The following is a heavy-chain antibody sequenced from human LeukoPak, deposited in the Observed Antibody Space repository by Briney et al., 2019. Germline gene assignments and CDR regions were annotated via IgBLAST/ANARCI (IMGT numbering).Heavy chain of an antibody. CDR2: ISYDGSNK. Sequence: GRSLRLSCAASGFTFSSYAMHWVRQAPGKGLEWVAVISYDGSNKYYEDSVKGRFTISRDNFKNTLYLQMNSLRAEDTAVYYCAKDSGDDYGVEYYFDYWGQGTLVTVSS. D-gene: IGHD4-17*01. V-gene: IGHV3-30*18. J-gene: IGHJ4*02. CDR1: GFTFSSYA. CDR3: AKDSGDDYGVEYYFDY.